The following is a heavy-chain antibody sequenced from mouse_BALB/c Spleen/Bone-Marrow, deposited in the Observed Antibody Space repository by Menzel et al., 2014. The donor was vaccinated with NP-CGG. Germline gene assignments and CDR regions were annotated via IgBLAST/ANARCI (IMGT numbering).Heavy chain of an antibody. CDR1: GFTFSSYG. V-gene: IGHV5-6-3*01. CDR2: INSNGGST. J-gene: IGHJ3*01. D-gene: IGHD2-4*01. CDR3: ARDMITTRGFSY. Sequence: EVKLVESGGGLVQPGGSLKLSCAASGFTFSSYGMSWVRQTPDKRLELVATINSNGGSTYYPDSVKGRFTISRDNAKNTLYLQMSSLKSEDTAMDYWARDMITTRGFSYWGQGALVTV.